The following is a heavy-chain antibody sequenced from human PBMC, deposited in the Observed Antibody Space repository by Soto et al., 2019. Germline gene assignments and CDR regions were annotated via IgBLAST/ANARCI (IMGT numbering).Heavy chain of an antibody. V-gene: IGHV4-4*02. CDR1: GAPISTGNW. CDR3: ARHRSYYYASSAYYDS. CDR2: IYHGGNT. D-gene: IGHD3-22*01. Sequence: QVHLQESGPRLVQSSGTLSLTCGVSGAPISTGNWWTWVRQPPGKGLEWIGEIYHGGNTNYRPSLKGPVTQSVVKSKDQFALRLSPVTAADTAVYYCARHRSYYYASSAYYDSWGQGTLVTVSS. J-gene: IGHJ5*01.